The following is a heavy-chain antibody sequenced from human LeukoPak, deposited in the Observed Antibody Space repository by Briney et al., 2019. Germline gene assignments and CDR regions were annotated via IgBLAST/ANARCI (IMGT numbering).Heavy chain of an antibody. V-gene: IGHV3-30*04. CDR3: ARALIDY. CDR1: GFTFSSYA. J-gene: IGHJ4*02. Sequence: PGRSLRLSCAASGFTFSSYAMHWVRQVPGKGLEWVAVISYDGSNKYYADSVKGRFTISRDNSKNTLYLQMNSLRAEDTAVYYCARALIDYWGQGTLVTVSS. CDR2: ISYDGSNK.